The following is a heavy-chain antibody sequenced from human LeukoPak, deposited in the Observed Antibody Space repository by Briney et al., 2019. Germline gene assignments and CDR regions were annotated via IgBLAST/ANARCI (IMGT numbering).Heavy chain of an antibody. V-gene: IGHV5-10-1*01. CDR2: IDPSDSYT. Sequence: GASLRISCKGSGYRFTSYSISWVRPIPGKGLEWMGNIDPSDSYTNYSPSFQGHVTISADKSISTAYLQWSSLKASDTAMYYCARELYCSSTNCDYGMDVWGQGTTVTVSS. J-gene: IGHJ6*02. CDR1: GYRFTSYS. CDR3: ARELYCSSTNCDYGMDV. D-gene: IGHD2-2*01.